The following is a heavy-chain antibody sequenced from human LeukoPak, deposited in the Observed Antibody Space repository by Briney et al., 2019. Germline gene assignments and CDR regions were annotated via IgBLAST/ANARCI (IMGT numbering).Heavy chain of an antibody. CDR2: INPSGGST. CDR1: GYTFTSYY. Sequence: ASVKVSCKASGYTFTSYYMYWVRQAPGQGLEWMGIINPSGGSTSYAQKFQGRVTMTRDTSTSTVYMELSSLRSEDTAVYYCARDNVYSSSWYYPTYYYYGMDVWGQGTTVTVSS. CDR3: ARDNVYSSSWYYPTYYYYGMDV. V-gene: IGHV1-46*01. D-gene: IGHD6-13*01. J-gene: IGHJ6*02.